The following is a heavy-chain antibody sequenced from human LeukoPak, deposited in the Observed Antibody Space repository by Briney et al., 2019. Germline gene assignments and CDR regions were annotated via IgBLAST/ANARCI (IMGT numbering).Heavy chain of an antibody. D-gene: IGHD6-13*01. CDR2: ISGSGGFT. CDR1: GFTFSNYA. CDR3: AKASCNSGWYRCPFDY. Sequence: KTGGSLRLSCAASGFTFSNYAMSWVRQAPGKGLEWVSSISGSGGFTYYADSVKGRFTISRDNSKNTLCLQMSGLRAEDTAVYYCAKASCNSGWYRCPFDYWGQGTLVTVSS. V-gene: IGHV3-23*01. J-gene: IGHJ4*02.